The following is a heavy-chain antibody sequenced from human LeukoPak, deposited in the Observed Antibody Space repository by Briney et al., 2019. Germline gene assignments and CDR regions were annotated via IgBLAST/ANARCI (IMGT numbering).Heavy chain of an antibody. CDR2: INLRGST. D-gene: IGHD2-15*01. CDR1: GGSFSGYY. CDR3: ARETKLLANPQYYFFMDV. V-gene: IGHV4-34*01. J-gene: IGHJ6*03. Sequence: PSETLSLTCAINGGSFSGYYVTWIRQAPGKGLEWIGEINLRGSTIHNPSLKSRVTISLDTSKNQFSLKLSSVTAADTAVYYCARETKLLANPQYYFFMDVWGKGTTVTVSS.